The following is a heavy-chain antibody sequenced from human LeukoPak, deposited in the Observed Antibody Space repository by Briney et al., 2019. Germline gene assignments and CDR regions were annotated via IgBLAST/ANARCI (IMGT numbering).Heavy chain of an antibody. CDR1: GGSFSGYY. CDR3: AREYCSGGSCYDTYYFDY. CDR2: INHSGST. D-gene: IGHD2-15*01. J-gene: IGHJ4*02. Sequence: PSETLSLTCAVYGGSFSGYYWSWIRQPPGKGLEWIGEINHSGSTNYNPSLKSRVTISVDTSKNQFSLKLSSVTAADTAVYYCAREYCSGGSCYDTYYFDYWGQGTLVTVSS. V-gene: IGHV4-34*01.